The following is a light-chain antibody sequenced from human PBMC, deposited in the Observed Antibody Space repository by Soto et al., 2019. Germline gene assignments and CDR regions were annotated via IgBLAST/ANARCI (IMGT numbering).Light chain of an antibody. CDR3: QQYSSWPPIT. J-gene: IGKJ2*01. CDR2: GAS. V-gene: IGKV3-15*01. Sequence: EIVMTQSPATLSVSPGERATLSCRASQSVSSNLAWYQQKPGQTPRLLIYGASTRATGIPARFSGSGSGTDFTLTISSLQSEDFAVYYCQQYSSWPPITFGQGTKAEIK. CDR1: QSVSSN.